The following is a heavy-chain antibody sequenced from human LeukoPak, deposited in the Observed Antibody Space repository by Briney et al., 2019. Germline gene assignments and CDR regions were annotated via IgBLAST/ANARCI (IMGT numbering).Heavy chain of an antibody. J-gene: IGHJ4*02. D-gene: IGHD3-10*01. CDR2: MTGSGSST. V-gene: IGHV3-23*01. CDR1: GFTFSNYA. CDR3: TNIGG. Sequence: GGSLRLSCEASGFTFSNYAMTWVRQAPGKGLDWVSTMTGSGSSTYYADSVKGRFTISRDNSKSTVYLQMNSLRAEDTAVYYCTNIGGWGQGTLVTVSS.